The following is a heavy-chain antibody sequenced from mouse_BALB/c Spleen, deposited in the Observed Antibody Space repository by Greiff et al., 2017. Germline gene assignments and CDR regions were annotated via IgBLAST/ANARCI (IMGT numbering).Heavy chain of an antibody. J-gene: IGHJ2*01. CDR3: ARAELGLRYFDY. D-gene: IGHD4-1*01. CDR1: GFSLTGYG. Sequence: QVQLQQSGPGLVAPSQSLSITFTVSGFSLTGYGVNWVRQPPGKGLEWLGMIWGDGSTDYNSALKSRLSISKDNSKSQVFLKMNSLQTDDTARYYCARAELGLRYFDYWGQGTTLTVSS. V-gene: IGHV2-6-7*01. CDR2: IWGDGST.